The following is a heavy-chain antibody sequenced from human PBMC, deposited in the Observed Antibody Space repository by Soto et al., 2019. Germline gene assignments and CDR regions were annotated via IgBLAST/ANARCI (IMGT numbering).Heavy chain of an antibody. CDR1: GFTFSSYS. D-gene: IGHD3-9*01. Sequence: GGSLRLSCAVSGFTFSSYSMNWVRQAPGKGLEWVSSISSSSSYIYYADSVKGRFTISRDNAKNSPYLQMNSLRAEDTAVYYCARGDCDILTGYYHNWGQGTLVTVSS. J-gene: IGHJ4*02. CDR2: ISSSSSYI. V-gene: IGHV3-21*01. CDR3: ARGDCDILTGYYHN.